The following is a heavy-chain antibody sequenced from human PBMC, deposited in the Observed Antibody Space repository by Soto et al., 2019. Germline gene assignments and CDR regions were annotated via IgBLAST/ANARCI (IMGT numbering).Heavy chain of an antibody. CDR2: IYYSGST. D-gene: IGHD3-16*01. CDR3: ASHDYAHYGMDV. J-gene: IGHJ6*02. CDR1: GGSISSGDYY. Sequence: QVQLQESGPGLVKPSQTLSLTCTVSGGSISSGDYYWSWIRQPPGKGLEWIGYIYYSGSTYYNPSRKSRVSRSVDTSKNQFSLKLSSVTAADTAVYYCASHDYAHYGMDVWGQGTTVTVSS. V-gene: IGHV4-30-4*01.